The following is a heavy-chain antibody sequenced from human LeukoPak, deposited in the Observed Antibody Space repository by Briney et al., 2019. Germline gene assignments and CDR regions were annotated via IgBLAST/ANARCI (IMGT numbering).Heavy chain of an antibody. D-gene: IGHD6-13*01. CDR2: INPSGGST. J-gene: IGHJ5*02. CDR3: ARDLSSSSWEANWFDP. V-gene: IGHV1-46*01. CDR1: GYTFTSYY. Sequence: ASVKVSCKASGYTFTSYYMHWVRQAPGQGLEWMGIINPSGGSTSYAQKFQGRVTMTRDTSTSTVYMELSSLRSEDTAVYYCARDLSSSSWEANWFDPWGQGTLVTVSS.